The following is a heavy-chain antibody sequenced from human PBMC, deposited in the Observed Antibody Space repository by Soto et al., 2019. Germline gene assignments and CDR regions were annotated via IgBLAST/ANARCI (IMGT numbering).Heavy chain of an antibody. V-gene: IGHV1-3*01. J-gene: IGHJ4*02. CDR3: ATQHGRDGYNYSFDY. CDR2: INAGNGNT. D-gene: IGHD5-12*01. Sequence: ASXRVSCKASGYTFTSYAMHWVRQAPGQRLEWMGWINAGNGNTKYSQKFQGRVTITRDTSASTAYMELSSLRSEDTAVYYCATQHGRDGYNYSFDYWGQGTLVTVSS. CDR1: GYTFTSYA.